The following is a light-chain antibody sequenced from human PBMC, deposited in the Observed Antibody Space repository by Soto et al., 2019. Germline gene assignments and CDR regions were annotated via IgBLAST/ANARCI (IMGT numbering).Light chain of an antibody. CDR3: QQYNISIT. CDR2: KAS. J-gene: IGKJ5*01. V-gene: IGKV1-5*03. Sequence: DILMTQSPSTLSASVGDRVTITCRASQSISSWLAWYQQKPGKAPKLLIYKASSLESGVPSRFSGSGSGTEFTLTISSLQPDDFATYYCQQYNISITFGQGTRLEIK. CDR1: QSISSW.